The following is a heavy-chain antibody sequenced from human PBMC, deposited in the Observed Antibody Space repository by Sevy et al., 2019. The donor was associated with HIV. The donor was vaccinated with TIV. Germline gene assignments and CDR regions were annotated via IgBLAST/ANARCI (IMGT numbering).Heavy chain of an antibody. J-gene: IGHJ4*02. Sequence: ASVKVSCKVSGYTFSTYRITWVRQAPGQGPEWMGWISPHNGDTNYAEKFQGRVTRITDTSTSTAYLELRGLRSDDTAVYYCARAYCSGGRCYSLAYWGQGTLVTVSS. CDR1: GYTFSTYR. V-gene: IGHV1-18*01. D-gene: IGHD2-15*01. CDR3: ARAYCSGGRCYSLAY. CDR2: ISPHNGDT.